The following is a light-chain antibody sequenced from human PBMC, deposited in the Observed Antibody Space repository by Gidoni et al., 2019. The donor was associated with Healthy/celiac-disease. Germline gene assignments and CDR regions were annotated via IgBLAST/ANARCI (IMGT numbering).Light chain of an antibody. CDR3: QQCYSYPRT. CDR1: QGISSY. J-gene: IGKJ2*01. Sequence: IRMTESPSSFSASTGDRVTITCRASQGISSYLAWYQQKPGKAPKLLIYAASTLQSGVPSRFSGSGSGTDFTLTISCLQSEDFATYYCQQCYSYPRTFGQGTKLEIK. V-gene: IGKV1-8*01. CDR2: AAS.